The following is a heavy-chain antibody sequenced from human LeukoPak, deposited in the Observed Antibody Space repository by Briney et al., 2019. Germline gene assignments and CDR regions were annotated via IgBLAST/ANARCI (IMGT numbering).Heavy chain of an antibody. D-gene: IGHD3-10*01. Sequence: PGGSLRLSCAASGFTFSNYAMNWVRQAPGKGLEWVSLISSSGDNAYYADSVRGRFTISRDKSKNTVSLQMNSLRGEDTAVYYCARQTYYYGSGTYYYYFDYWGQGTLVTVSS. CDR3: ARQTYYYGSGTYYYYFDY. J-gene: IGHJ4*02. CDR1: GFTFSNYA. CDR2: ISSSGDNA. V-gene: IGHV3-23*01.